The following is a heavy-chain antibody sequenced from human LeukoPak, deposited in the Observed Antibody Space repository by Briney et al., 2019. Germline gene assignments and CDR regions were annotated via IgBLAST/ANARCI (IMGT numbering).Heavy chain of an antibody. CDR2: IYPGDSDT. D-gene: IGHD3-22*01. Sequence: GESLKISCKGSGYSFTIYWIAWVRQMPGKGLEWMGIIYPGDSDTKYSPSFQGQVTIPADKSISTAYLQWSSLKASDTAMYYCARRDSSGYYNDYWGQGTLVTVSS. V-gene: IGHV5-51*01. CDR1: GYSFTIYW. J-gene: IGHJ4*02. CDR3: ARRDSSGYYNDY.